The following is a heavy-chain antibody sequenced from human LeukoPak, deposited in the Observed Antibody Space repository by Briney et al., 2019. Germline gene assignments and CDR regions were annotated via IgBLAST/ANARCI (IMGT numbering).Heavy chain of an antibody. CDR3: TRVGYIDEGIDY. D-gene: IGHD5-24*01. CDR1: GFPFSSYW. CDR2: IKQDGSKK. J-gene: IGHJ4*02. Sequence: GGSLRLSCVASGFPFSSYWMTWVRQAPGKGLEWVANIKQDGSKKSYVDSVKGRFTISRDNAKNSLYLQMNSLKAEDTAIYYCTRVGYIDEGIDYWGQGTLVTVSS. V-gene: IGHV3-7*04.